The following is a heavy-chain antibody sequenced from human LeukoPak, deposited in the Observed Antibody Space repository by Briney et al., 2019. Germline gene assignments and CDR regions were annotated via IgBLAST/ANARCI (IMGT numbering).Heavy chain of an antibody. CDR1: GGSISSYY. Sequence: SETLSLTCTVSGGSISSYYWSWIRQPPGKGLEWIGYIYYSGSTNYNPSLKSRVTISVDTSKNQFSLKLSSVTAADTAVYYCARGGILWIGYWFDPWGQGTLVTVSS. CDR2: IYYSGST. CDR3: ARGGILWIGYWFDP. D-gene: IGHD3-10*01. V-gene: IGHV4-59*08. J-gene: IGHJ5*02.